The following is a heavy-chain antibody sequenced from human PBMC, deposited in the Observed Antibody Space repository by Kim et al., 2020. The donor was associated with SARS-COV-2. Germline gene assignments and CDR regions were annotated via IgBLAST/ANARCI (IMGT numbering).Heavy chain of an antibody. J-gene: IGHJ2*01. D-gene: IGHD3-22*01. V-gene: IGHV3-72*01. CDR3: ARGLPDSTDYFYFDL. Sequence: AASVNGRFTISRDDSNNSVHLQMNSLNIEDTAVYYCARGLPDSTDYFYFDLWGRGTLVTVSS.